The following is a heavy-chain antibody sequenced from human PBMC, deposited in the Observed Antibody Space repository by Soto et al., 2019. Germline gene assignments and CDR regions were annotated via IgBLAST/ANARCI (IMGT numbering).Heavy chain of an antibody. D-gene: IGHD3-9*01. J-gene: IGHJ6*02. CDR2: IYYSGST. CDR1: CRSLSRSAYY. CDR3: ARDPKPIGRDWYGMDV. Sequence: TISVKCTLACRSLSRSAYYCSWIIQRPGKGLEWIGYIYYSGSTYYNPSLKSRVTIAVDTSKNQFSLKLSSVTAADTAVYYCARDPKPIGRDWYGMDVWGQGTTVT. V-gene: IGHV4-31*03.